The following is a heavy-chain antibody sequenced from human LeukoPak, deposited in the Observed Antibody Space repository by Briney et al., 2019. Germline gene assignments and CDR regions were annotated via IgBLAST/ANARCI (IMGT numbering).Heavy chain of an antibody. V-gene: IGHV4-34*01. CDR2: INHSGNT. CDR1: GGSFSGYY. J-gene: IGHJ5*02. Sequence: SETLSLTCAVYGGSFSGYYCSWIRQPPGKGLEWIGEINHSGNTNYNPSLKSRVTISVDMSKNQFSLKLSSVTAADTAVYYCARRQPYYYDSSGYYYRGWFDPWGQGTLVTVSS. CDR3: ARRQPYYYDSSGYYYRGWFDP. D-gene: IGHD3-22*01.